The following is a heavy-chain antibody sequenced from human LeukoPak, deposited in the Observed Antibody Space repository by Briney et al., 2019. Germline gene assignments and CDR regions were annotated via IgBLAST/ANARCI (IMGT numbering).Heavy chain of an antibody. Sequence: GGSLRLSCAASGFTFSNYGMHWVRQAPGKGLEWVAVIWYDGSNKYYGDSVKGRFTISRDNSKNTLYLQMNSLRAEDTAVYYCARESPDYSFYYYGMDVWGQGTTVTVSS. D-gene: IGHD4-11*01. CDR2: IWYDGSNK. V-gene: IGHV3-33*01. CDR3: ARESPDYSFYYYGMDV. J-gene: IGHJ6*02. CDR1: GFTFSNYG.